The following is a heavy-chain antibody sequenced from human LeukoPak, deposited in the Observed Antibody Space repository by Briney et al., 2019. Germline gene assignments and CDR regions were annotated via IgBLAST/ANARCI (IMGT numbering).Heavy chain of an antibody. Sequence: ASVKVSCKASGYTFTTYGISWVRQAPGQGLEWMGWMNPDNGNAGYAQKFQDKVTMTRDTSISTAYMELSSLRSEDTAIYYCARGAWYNSAYTALHYFDYWGQGTLVTVSP. J-gene: IGHJ4*02. V-gene: IGHV1-8*02. D-gene: IGHD6-19*01. CDR2: MNPDNGNA. CDR3: ARGAWYNSAYTALHYFDY. CDR1: GYTFTTYG.